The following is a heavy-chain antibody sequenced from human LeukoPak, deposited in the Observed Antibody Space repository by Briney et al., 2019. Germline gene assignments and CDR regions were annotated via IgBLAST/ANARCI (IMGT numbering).Heavy chain of an antibody. J-gene: IGHJ5*02. Sequence: ASVKVSCKASGYIFTDYYLHWVRQAPGRGLEWMAWINPKSGGTKYAQKFEGRVTMTRDTSSSTAYMEVSRLRSDDTAVYYCARVELRWSGQLLFGKKNWFDPWGQGTLVTVSS. D-gene: IGHD3-10*01. CDR3: ARVELRWSGQLLFGKKNWFDP. CDR2: INPKSGGT. CDR1: GYIFTDYY. V-gene: IGHV1-2*02.